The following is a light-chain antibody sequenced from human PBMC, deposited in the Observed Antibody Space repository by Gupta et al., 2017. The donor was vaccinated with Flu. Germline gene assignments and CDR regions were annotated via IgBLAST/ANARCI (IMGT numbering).Light chain of an antibody. CDR1: SSNIGSNY. J-gene: IGLJ2*01. CDR3: AAWDDSLNGRV. Sequence: QSVLTQPPSASGTPGQRVTISCSGSSSNIGSNYVDWYQQFPGRAPKLLIYKNDQRPSGVPARFSGSKSGTSPSLAISGLRSEDEADYYCAAWDDSLNGRVFGVGTKLTV. V-gene: IGLV1-47*01. CDR2: KND.